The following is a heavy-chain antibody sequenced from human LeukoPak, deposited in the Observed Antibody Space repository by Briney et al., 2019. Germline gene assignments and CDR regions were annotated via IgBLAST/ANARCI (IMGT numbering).Heavy chain of an antibody. Sequence: GGAPRLSWAAPGFTFSSYSIDWGRQAPSKGLGWVAVISYDGSNKYYADSVKGRFTISRDNSKNTLYLQMNSLRAEDTAVYYCAREGVTYDAFDIWGQGTMVTVSS. J-gene: IGHJ3*02. V-gene: IGHV3-30-3*01. CDR2: ISYDGSNK. D-gene: IGHD3-10*01. CDR1: GFTFSSYS. CDR3: AREGVTYDAFDI.